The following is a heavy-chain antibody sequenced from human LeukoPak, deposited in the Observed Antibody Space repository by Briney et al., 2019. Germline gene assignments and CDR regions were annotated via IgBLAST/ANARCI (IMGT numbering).Heavy chain of an antibody. CDR2: ISGSGGKT. V-gene: IGHV3-23*01. D-gene: IGHD6-13*01. CDR1: GFTFDNYA. J-gene: IGHJ6*02. Sequence: GGSLRLSCLGSGFTFDNYAMSWVRQARGKGLEWVSAISGSGGKTYYADSVKGRFTISRDNSKNTLYLQMNSLRAEDTAVYYCARDQSSSWSNGMDVWGQGTTVTVSS. CDR3: ARDQSSSWSNGMDV.